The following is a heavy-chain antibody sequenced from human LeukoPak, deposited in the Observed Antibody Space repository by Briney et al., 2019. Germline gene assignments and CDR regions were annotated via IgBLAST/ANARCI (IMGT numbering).Heavy chain of an antibody. CDR2: INPKSGGT. CDR1: GYTFTGHY. V-gene: IGHV1-2*02. J-gene: IGHJ4*02. CDR3: APSSSDYFDY. D-gene: IGHD6-13*01. Sequence: ASVKVSCKASGYTFTGHYMQWLRQAPGQGLEWMGWINPKSGGTNYAQKFQGRVTMTRDTSISTAYMELSRLTSDDTAVYYCAPSSSDYFDYWGQGTLVTVSS.